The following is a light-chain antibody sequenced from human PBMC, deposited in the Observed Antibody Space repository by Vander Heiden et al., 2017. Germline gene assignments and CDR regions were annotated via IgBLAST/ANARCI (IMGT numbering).Light chain of an antibody. CDR3: TSYAGSNNWV. V-gene: IGLV2-8*01. CDR2: EVS. CDR1: GSDVGNYKF. J-gene: IGLJ3*02. Sequence: QSALTQPPSASGSPGQSVSISCTGTGSDVGNYKFVSWYQQHPGKAPKLIIYEVSKRPSGVPHRFSGSKSGNTASLTVSGLQAEDEADYYCTSYAGSNNWVFGGGTKLTVL.